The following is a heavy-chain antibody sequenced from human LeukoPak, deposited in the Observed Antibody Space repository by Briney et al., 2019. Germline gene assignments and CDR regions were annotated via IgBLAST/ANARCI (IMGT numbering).Heavy chain of an antibody. CDR3: ARRGGSRGWGAFDI. V-gene: IGHV3-23*01. CDR2: ISGTADKT. D-gene: IGHD6-19*01. J-gene: IGHJ3*02. CDR1: GFTFTNYA. Sequence: GGSLRLSCAASGFTFTNYAMCWVRQAPGTGLEWVSCISGTADKTYDSDSMKGRFTISRDNSKTTLSLQMNSLRVEDTAIYYCARRGGSRGWGAFDIWGQGTIVTVSS.